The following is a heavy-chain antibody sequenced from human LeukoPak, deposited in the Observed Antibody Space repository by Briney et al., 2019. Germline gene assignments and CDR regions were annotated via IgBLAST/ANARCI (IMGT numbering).Heavy chain of an antibody. J-gene: IGHJ4*02. Sequence: GGSLRLSCAASGLTFSSYAMTWVRQAPGKGLEWVSAISGSGDSTYYADSVKGRFTISRDNSKNTLYLQMNSLRAEDTAVFYCAKAGGNWVSHFDYWGQGTLVTVSS. CDR3: AKAGGNWVSHFDY. CDR2: ISGSGDST. CDR1: GLTFSSYA. V-gene: IGHV3-23*01. D-gene: IGHD3-16*01.